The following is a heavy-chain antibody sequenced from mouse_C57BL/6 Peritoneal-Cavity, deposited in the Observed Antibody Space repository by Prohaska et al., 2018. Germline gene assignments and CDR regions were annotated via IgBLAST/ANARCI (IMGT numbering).Heavy chain of an antibody. CDR2: IYPSESET. Sequence: QVQLQQPGAELVRPGSSVKLSCKASGYTFTSYWMDWVKQRPGQGLEWIGNIYPSESETHYNQKFKDKATLTVDKSASTAYMQRSSMTSEDSAVYYCACNYDAMDYWGQGTSVTVSS. D-gene: IGHD2-1*01. J-gene: IGHJ4*01. CDR1: GYTFTSYW. CDR3: ACNYDAMDY. V-gene: IGHV1-61*01.